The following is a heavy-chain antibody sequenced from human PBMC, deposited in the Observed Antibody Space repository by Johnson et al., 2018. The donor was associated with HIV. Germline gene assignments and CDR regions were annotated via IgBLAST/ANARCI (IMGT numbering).Heavy chain of an antibody. V-gene: IGHV3-30*02. CDR3: AKGLIGAFDI. CDR2: IRYDGSNK. D-gene: IGHD2/OR15-2a*01. J-gene: IGHJ3*02. Sequence: QVQLVESGGGVVQPGGSLRLSCAASGFTFSSYGMHWVRQAPGKGLEWVAFIRYDGSNKYYADSVKGRFTISRDNSKNTLYLQMNSLKTEDTAVYYCAKGLIGAFDIWGQGTMVTVSS. CDR1: GFTFSSYG.